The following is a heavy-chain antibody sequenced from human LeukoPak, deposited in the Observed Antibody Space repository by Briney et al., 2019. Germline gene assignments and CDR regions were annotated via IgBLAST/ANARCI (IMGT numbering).Heavy chain of an antibody. J-gene: IGHJ6*04. D-gene: IGHD2-15*01. V-gene: IGHV1-69*13. Sequence: SVKVSCKASGGTFCSYAISWVRRAPGQGLEWRGGIMPIFGTANYAQKFQGRVTITADESTSTAYMELSSLRFEDTAVYYCARGGGGGYCSGGSCYSPHGMDVWGKGTTVTVSS. CDR1: GGTFCSYA. CDR2: IMPIFGTA. CDR3: ARGGGGGYCSGGSCYSPHGMDV.